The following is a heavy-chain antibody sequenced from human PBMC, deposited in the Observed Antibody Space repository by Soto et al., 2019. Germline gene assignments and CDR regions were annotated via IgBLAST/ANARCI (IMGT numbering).Heavy chain of an antibody. Sequence: PXGSLRLSCAASGFIFSNFGMHWVRQAPGKGLEWVAVIWYDGSNEYYADSVKGRFTISKDNSKNTLYLQMNSLRAEDTAVYYCARDDITGTAVATYGMDVWGQGTTVTVSS. J-gene: IGHJ6*02. CDR1: GFIFSNFG. CDR2: IWYDGSNE. CDR3: ARDDITGTAVATYGMDV. D-gene: IGHD6-19*01. V-gene: IGHV3-33*01.